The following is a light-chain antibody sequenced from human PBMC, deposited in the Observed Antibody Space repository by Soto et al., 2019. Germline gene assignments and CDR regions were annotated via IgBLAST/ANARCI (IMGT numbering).Light chain of an antibody. Sequence: QSALAQPASVSGSPGQSITISCTGTSSHVGGYNYVSWYQQQSGKAPKLMIHEVSNRPSGVSNRFSGSKSGNTASLTISGLQAEDEADYYCSSYTSSRAYVFGIGTKVTVL. J-gene: IGLJ1*01. V-gene: IGLV2-14*01. CDR1: SSHVGGYNY. CDR3: SSYTSSRAYV. CDR2: EVS.